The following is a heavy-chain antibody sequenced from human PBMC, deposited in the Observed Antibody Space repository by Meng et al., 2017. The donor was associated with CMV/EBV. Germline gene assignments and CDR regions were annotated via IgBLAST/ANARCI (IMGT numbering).Heavy chain of an antibody. J-gene: IGHJ4*02. D-gene: IGHD3-10*01. Sequence: GESLKISCAASGFTFSSYWMHWVRQAPGKGLEWVSYISSSGSTIYYADSVKGRFTISRDNAKNSLYLQMNSLRAEDTAVYYCARVLAYVGGFDYWGQGTLVTVSS. CDR1: GFTFSSYW. CDR3: ARVLAYVGGFDY. CDR2: ISSSGSTI. V-gene: IGHV3-48*04.